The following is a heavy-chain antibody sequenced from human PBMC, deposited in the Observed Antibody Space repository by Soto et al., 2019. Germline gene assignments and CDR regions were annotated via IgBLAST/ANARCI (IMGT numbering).Heavy chain of an antibody. CDR2: IYNSGNT. D-gene: IGHD2-21*01. J-gene: IGHJ3*02. V-gene: IGHV4-31*03. CDR3: ARESVSLLGANSFDI. CDR1: GGFVNSGGSY. Sequence: QVQLQASGPGLLKPSQTLSLTCTVSGGFVNSGGSYWSWIRQHPAKGLEWIGFIYNSGNTYYNPSPQSRVNMSVDPSKTQFSPQLSSVTAADAAVSYCARESVSLLGANSFDIWGQGTVVTVSS.